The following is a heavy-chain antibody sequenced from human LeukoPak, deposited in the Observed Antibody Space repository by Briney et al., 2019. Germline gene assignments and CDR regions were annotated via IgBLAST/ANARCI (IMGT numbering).Heavy chain of an antibody. V-gene: IGHV3-7*01. CDR3: TKWSTSGSYYTE. Sequence: RGSLRLSCAASGFTFSSYWMGWVRQAPGKGLEWVANIRQGGGENHYVDSVKGRFTISRDNARNSLYLQMNSLRAEDTAVYYCTKWSTSGSYYTEWGQGTLVTVSS. CDR1: GFTFSSYW. J-gene: IGHJ4*02. D-gene: IGHD3-10*01. CDR2: IRQGGGEN.